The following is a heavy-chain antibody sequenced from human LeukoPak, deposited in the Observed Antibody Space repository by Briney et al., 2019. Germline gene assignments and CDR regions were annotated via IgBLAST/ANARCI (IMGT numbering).Heavy chain of an antibody. V-gene: IGHV1-2*02. D-gene: IGHD2-21*01. CDR3: AVAPGDY. J-gene: IGHJ4*02. CDR2: INPNSDYT. Sequence: ASVKVSCKASGYTFTDYYIHWVRQAPGQGLEWMGWINPNSDYTFYAQKFQGRVTLTRDTSITTVYMELTTLTSDDTALYYCAVAPGDYWGQGTLVSVSA. CDR1: GYTFTDYY.